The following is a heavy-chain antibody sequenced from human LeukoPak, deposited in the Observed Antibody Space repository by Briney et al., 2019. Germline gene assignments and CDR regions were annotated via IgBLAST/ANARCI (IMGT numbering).Heavy chain of an antibody. J-gene: IGHJ4*02. Sequence: SQTLSLTCTVSGGSISSGGYYWSWIRQHPGKGLEWIGYIYYSGSTYYNPSLKSRVTISVDTSKNQFSLKLSSVTAADTAVYYCASSAPVVTXXXILDYWGQGTLVTVSS. CDR3: ASSAPVVTXXXILDY. V-gene: IGHV4-31*03. CDR1: GGSISSGGYY. CDR2: IYYSGST. D-gene: IGHD2-21*02.